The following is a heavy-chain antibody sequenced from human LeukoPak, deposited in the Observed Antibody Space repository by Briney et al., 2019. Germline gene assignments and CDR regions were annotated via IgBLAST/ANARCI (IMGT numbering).Heavy chain of an antibody. Sequence: GGSLRLSCAVSGFTFRDAWMSWVRQAPGKGLEWVGRIRGKSDGGKVDYAAPAKGRFTISRDESKDTVYLRLASLKTEDTGVYYCATDKGSGTTDFDFWGQGTLVTVSS. D-gene: IGHD1-1*01. J-gene: IGHJ4*02. CDR2: IRGKSDGGKV. V-gene: IGHV3-15*01. CDR1: GFTFRDAW. CDR3: ATDKGSGTTDFDF.